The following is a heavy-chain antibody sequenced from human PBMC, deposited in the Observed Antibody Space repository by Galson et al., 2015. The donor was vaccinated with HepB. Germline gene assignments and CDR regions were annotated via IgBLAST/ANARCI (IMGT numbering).Heavy chain of an antibody. CDR3: TRESGGDSDY. Sequence: SLRLSCATSGFTFGDYAMSWFRQAPGKGLEWVGFIRHKGYGWTAEYAASVKARFSISRDDSESIAYLQMDSLKTDDTAVYYCTRESGGDSDYWGQGTLVTVSS. V-gene: IGHV3-49*03. D-gene: IGHD2-21*01. CDR2: IRHKGYGWTA. CDR1: GFTFGDYA. J-gene: IGHJ4*02.